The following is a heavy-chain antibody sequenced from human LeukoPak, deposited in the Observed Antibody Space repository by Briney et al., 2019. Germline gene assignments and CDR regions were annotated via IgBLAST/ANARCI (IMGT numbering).Heavy chain of an antibody. CDR2: INPHSGVT. Sequence: ASVKVSCKASGYIFTGYYILWVRQAPGQGLECVGWINPHSGVTTYAQNFQGRVTMTRDASISTAYLELIGLKSDDTAVYYCARNYGSGDLDHWGQGTLVTVSS. J-gene: IGHJ4*02. V-gene: IGHV1-2*02. D-gene: IGHD3-10*01. CDR1: GYIFTGYY. CDR3: ARNYGSGDLDH.